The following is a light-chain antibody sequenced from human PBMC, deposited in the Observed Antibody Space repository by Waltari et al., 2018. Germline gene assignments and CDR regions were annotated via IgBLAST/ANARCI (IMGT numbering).Light chain of an antibody. CDR1: QDIKKS. CDR3: QQYHSVPLT. Sequence: DIHMTQSPSSLSAPVGDRVTITCQASQDIKKSLNWFHQKPGNAPKVLIFDASNSQTGAPARFSGGGSGTDCTFTISSLQPEDMGTYYCQQYHSVPLTFGGGTKVEIK. V-gene: IGKV1-33*01. CDR2: DAS. J-gene: IGKJ4*01.